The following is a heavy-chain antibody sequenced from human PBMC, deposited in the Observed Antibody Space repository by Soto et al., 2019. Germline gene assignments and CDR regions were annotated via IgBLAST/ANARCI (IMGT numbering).Heavy chain of an antibody. CDR3: ARGGYDTSGQTFIGWGPDC. D-gene: IGHD3-22*01. J-gene: IGHJ4*02. CDR2: RYYRGNT. Sequence: HVQLQESGPGPVTPSQTLSLSCTVSGVSITSGSYYWTWVRQSPGKGLEWIGYRYYRGNTYYNPSLNCRATISMDTSKTQFFLQLTSVTAADTAVYYCARGGYDTSGQTFIGWGPDCWGQGTLVTVSS. CDR1: GVSITSGSYY. V-gene: IGHV4-30-4*01.